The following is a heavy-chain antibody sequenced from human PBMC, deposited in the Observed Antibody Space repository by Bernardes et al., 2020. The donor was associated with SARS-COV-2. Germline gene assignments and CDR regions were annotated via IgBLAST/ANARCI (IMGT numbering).Heavy chain of an antibody. CDR3: AKEDYDILTGQYYFDY. V-gene: IGHV3-23*01. CDR1: GFTFSSYA. J-gene: IGHJ4*02. CDR2: ISGSGGST. D-gene: IGHD3-9*01. Sequence: GGSLRLSCAASGFTFSSYAMSWVRQAPGKGLEWVSVISGSGGSTKYADSVQGRFTISRDNSKNTLYLQMNSLRAEDTALYYCAKEDYDILTGQYYFDYWGQGTLVTVSS.